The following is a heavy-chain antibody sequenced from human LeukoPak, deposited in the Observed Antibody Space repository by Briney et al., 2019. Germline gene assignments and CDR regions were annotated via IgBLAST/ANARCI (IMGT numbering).Heavy chain of an antibody. D-gene: IGHD3-3*01. CDR2: IYHSGST. CDR3: ARQESGYGYYYYYYMDV. CDR1: GYSISSGYY. J-gene: IGHJ6*03. V-gene: IGHV4-38-2*02. Sequence: SETLSLTFTVSGYSISSGYYWGWIRQPPGKGLEWIGSIYHSGSTYYNPSLKSRVTISVDTSKNQFSLKLSSVPDADTAVYYCARQESGYGYYYYYYMDVWGKGTTVTVSS.